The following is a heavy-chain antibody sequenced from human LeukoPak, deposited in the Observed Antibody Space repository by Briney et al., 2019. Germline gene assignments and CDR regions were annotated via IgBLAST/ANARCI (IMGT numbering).Heavy chain of an antibody. J-gene: IGHJ4*02. Sequence: QPGGSLRLSCAASGFTFSSFWMSWVRQAPGKGLEWVANIKEDGSAKYYVDSVKGRFTISRDNPKNTLSLQMNSLRAEDTAVYYCAKGSAYADFWGQGTLVTVSS. CDR3: AKGSAYADF. CDR2: IKEDGSAK. CDR1: GFTFSSFW. D-gene: IGHD3-3*01. V-gene: IGHV3-7*05.